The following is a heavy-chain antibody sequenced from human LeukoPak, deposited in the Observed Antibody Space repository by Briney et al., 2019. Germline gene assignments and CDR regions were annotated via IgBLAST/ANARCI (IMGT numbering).Heavy chain of an antibody. V-gene: IGHV4-4*07. Sequence: PSETLSLTCSVSGGSISSHYWSWIRQPAGKRLEWIGRMYAFGDTDYNASLKSRVTMSIDTPKNQFSLNLTSVTAADTALYYCARVSGKRYYMDVWGKGTTITVSS. D-gene: IGHD1-26*01. J-gene: IGHJ6*03. CDR1: GGSISSHY. CDR3: ARVSGKRYYMDV. CDR2: MYAFGDT.